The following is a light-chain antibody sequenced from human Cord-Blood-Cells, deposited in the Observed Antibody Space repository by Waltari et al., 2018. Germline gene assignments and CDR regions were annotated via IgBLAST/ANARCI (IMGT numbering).Light chain of an antibody. CDR1: SSDVGSYNR. J-gene: IGLJ2*01. CDR3: SSYTSSSTVV. Sequence: QSALTQSPSVSGSTGQSVTISCTGTSSDVGSYNRVSWYQQPPGTAPKLMIYEVSNRPSGVPDRFSGSKSGNTASLTISGIQAEDEADYYCSSYTSSSTVVFGGGTKLTVL. CDR2: EVS. V-gene: IGLV2-18*02.